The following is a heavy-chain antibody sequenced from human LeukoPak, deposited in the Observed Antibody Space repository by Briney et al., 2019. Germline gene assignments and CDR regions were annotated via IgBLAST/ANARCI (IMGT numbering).Heavy chain of an antibody. CDR3: AREECSGSRCYSSNPSWYFYYMDV. CDR2: ISAYNGNT. J-gene: IGHJ6*03. CDR1: GYTFTSYG. D-gene: IGHD2-15*01. Sequence: GASVKVSCKASGYTFTSYGISWVRQAPGQGLEWMGWISAYNGNTNYAQKLQGRVTMTTDTSTSTAYMELRSLRSDDTAVYYCAREECSGSRCYSSNPSWYFYYMDVWGKGTTVTVSS. V-gene: IGHV1-18*01.